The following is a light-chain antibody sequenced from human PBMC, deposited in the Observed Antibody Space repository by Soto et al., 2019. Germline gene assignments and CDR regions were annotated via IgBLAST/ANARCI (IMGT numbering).Light chain of an antibody. CDR2: NVY. V-gene: IGLV2-14*03. J-gene: IGLJ1*01. Sequence: QSALAQPASVSGSPGQSVTISCTGTSSDVGAYNSVSWYQQHPDKAPKLMIYNVYDRPSGISYRFSGSKSGNTASLTISGLQGEDEADYYCSAYTVSRTYVFGTGTKLTVL. CDR3: SAYTVSRTYV. CDR1: SSDVGAYNS.